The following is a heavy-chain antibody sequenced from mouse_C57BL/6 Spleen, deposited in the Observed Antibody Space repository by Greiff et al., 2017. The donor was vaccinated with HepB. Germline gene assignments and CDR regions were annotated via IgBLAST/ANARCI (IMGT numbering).Heavy chain of an antibody. CDR2: INPSSGYT. V-gene: IGHV1-4*01. CDR1: GYTFTSYT. CDR3: AREDSSGYDYAMDY. Sequence: VKLMESGAELARPGASVKMSCKASGYTFTSYTMHWVKQRPGQGLEWIGYINPSSGYTKYNQKFKDKATLTADKSSSTAYMQLSSLTSEDSAVYYCAREDSSGYDYAMDYWGQGTTVTVSS. J-gene: IGHJ4*01. D-gene: IGHD3-2*02.